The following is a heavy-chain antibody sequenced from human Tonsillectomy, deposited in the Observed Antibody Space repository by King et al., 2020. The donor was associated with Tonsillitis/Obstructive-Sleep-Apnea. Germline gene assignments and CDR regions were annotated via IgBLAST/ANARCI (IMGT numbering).Heavy chain of an antibody. J-gene: IGHJ5*02. V-gene: IGHV3-74*01. Sequence: VQLVESGGGLVQPGGSLRLSCAASGFTFSSYWMHWVRQAPGKGLVWVSRINSDGSSTSYADSVKGRFTISRDNAKNTLYLQMNSLRAEDTAVYYCARAGECSGGSCYNHWFDPWGQGTLVTVSS. CDR3: ARAGECSGGSCYNHWFDP. CDR2: INSDGSST. CDR1: GFTFSSYW. D-gene: IGHD2-15*01.